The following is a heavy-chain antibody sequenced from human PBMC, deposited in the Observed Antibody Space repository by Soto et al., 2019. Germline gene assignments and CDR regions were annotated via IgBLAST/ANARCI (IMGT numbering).Heavy chain of an antibody. Sequence: PGGSLRLSCAASGFTFSSYSTNWVRQAPGKGLEWVSSISSSSSYIYYADSVKGRFTISRDNAKNSLYLQMNSLRAEDTAVYYCARDRQWGGYYYGMDVWGQGTTVTVSS. V-gene: IGHV3-21*01. CDR2: ISSSSSYI. CDR1: GFTFSSYS. CDR3: ARDRQWGGYYYGMDV. D-gene: IGHD6-19*01. J-gene: IGHJ6*02.